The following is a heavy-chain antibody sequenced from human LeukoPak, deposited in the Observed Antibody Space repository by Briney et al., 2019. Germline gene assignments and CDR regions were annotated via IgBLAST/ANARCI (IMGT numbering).Heavy chain of an antibody. CDR1: GGSISSSSW. V-gene: IGHV4-4*02. CDR3: ARSGVVGATKYFQH. J-gene: IGHJ1*01. Sequence: SGTLSLTCAVSGGSISSSSWWSWVRQPPGKGLEWIGEVFHDGSPNYNPSFRGRVTILVDKSKNQFSLNLGSLTAADTAVYYCARSGVVGATKYFQHWGQGTLVTVSS. D-gene: IGHD1-26*01. CDR2: VFHDGSP.